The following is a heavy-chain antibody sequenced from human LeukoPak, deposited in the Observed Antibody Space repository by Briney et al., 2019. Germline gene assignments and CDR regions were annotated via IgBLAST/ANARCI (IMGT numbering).Heavy chain of an antibody. Sequence: RGSLRLSCAASGFTFSSYAMHWVRQAPGKGLEWVAVISYDGTNKYYADSVKGRFTISRDNSKNTLYLQMHSLRAEDTAVYYCARARGYYDSGSSNWFDPWGQGTLVTVSS. CDR2: ISYDGTNK. D-gene: IGHD3-10*01. CDR3: ARARGYYDSGSSNWFDP. CDR1: GFTFSSYA. V-gene: IGHV3-30*04. J-gene: IGHJ5*02.